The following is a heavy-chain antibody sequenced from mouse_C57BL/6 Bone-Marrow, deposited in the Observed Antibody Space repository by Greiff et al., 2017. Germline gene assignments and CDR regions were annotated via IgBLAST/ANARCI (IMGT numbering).Heavy chain of an antibody. J-gene: IGHJ3*01. CDR3: ARSRYDYPFAY. CDR2: INPYNGDT. CDR1: GYSFTGYF. V-gene: IGHV1-20*01. D-gene: IGHD2-4*01. Sequence: VQLKESGPELVKPGDSVKISCKASGYSFTGYFMNWVMQSHGKSLEWIGRINPYNGDTFYNQKFKGKATLTVDKSSSTAHMELRSLTSEDSAVYYWARSRYDYPFAYWGQGTLVTVSA.